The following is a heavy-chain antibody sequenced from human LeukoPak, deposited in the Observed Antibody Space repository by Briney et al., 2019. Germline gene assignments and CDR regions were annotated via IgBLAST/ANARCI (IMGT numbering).Heavy chain of an antibody. CDR2: IYTSGST. CDR3: ARQYSGRFNWFDP. CDR1: GGSISSYY. J-gene: IGHJ5*02. D-gene: IGHD1-26*01. Sequence: SETLSLTCTVSGGSISSYYWSWIRQPPGKGLEWIGYIYTSGSTNYNPFLKSRVTISVDTSKNQFSLKLSSVTAADTAVYYCARQYSGRFNWFDPWGQGTLVTVSS. V-gene: IGHV4-4*09.